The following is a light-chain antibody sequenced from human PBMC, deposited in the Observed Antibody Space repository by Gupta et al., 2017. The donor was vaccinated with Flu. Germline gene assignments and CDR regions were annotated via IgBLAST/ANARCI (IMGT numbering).Light chain of an antibody. CDR2: AAS. CDR1: QDIRTR. V-gene: IGKV1D-12*01. CDR3: QQGDSFPIT. Sequence: PSSVSASVGDRVTVSCRASQDIRTRLDWYQQKPGKAPKLLIYAASSLQSGVPSRFNGSGSGTDFTLTISSLQAEDFANYYCQQGDSFPITFGQGTRLDIK. J-gene: IGKJ5*01.